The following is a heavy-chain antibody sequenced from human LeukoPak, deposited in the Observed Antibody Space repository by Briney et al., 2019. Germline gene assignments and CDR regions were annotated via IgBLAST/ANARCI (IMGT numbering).Heavy chain of an antibody. Sequence: GASVKVSCKASGYTFTSYDINWVRQATGQGLEWMGWMNPNSGNTGYAQKFQGRVTMTRNTSISTAYMELSSLRSEDTAVYYCARLSLLSWFGEYYYMDVWGKGTTVTISS. D-gene: IGHD3-10*01. CDR1: GYTFTSYD. V-gene: IGHV1-8*01. J-gene: IGHJ6*03. CDR3: ARLSLLSWFGEYYYMDV. CDR2: MNPNSGNT.